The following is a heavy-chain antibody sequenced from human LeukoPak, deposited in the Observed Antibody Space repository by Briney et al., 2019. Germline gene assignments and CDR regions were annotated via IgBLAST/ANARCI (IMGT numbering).Heavy chain of an antibody. CDR3: ARGGGTYGGHGVVAY. Sequence: SETMSLTCIVSSGSIKTGGNFWGWIRQPPGKGLEWIGSINYLGNTFYNPSLQGRVTMSVDTSKNQFSLKLSSVTAADTAVYYCARGGGTYGGHGVVAYWGQGPLVTVSS. D-gene: IGHD4-23*01. CDR1: SGSIKTGGNF. J-gene: IGHJ4*02. CDR2: INYLGNT. V-gene: IGHV4-39*01.